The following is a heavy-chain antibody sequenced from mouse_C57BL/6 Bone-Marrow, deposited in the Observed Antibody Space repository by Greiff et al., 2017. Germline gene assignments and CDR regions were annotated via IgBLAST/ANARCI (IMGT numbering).Heavy chain of an antibody. J-gene: IGHJ1*03. CDR1: GYTFTSYW. CDR3: ADYYGSSYPYLYVDV. CDR2: IDPSDSYT. V-gene: IGHV1-50*01. Sequence: QVQLQQPGAELVKPGASVKLSCKASGYTFTSYWMQWVKQRPGQGLEWIGEIDPSDSYTNYNQKFKGKATLTVDTSSSTAYMQLSSLTSEDSAVYYCADYYGSSYPYLYVDVWGTGTTVTVSS. D-gene: IGHD1-1*01.